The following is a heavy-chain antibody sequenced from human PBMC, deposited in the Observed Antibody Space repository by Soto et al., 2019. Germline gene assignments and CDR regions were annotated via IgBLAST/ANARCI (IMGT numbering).Heavy chain of an antibody. J-gene: IGHJ5*02. CDR2: INANNGST. CDR1: GYTFTSYG. V-gene: IGHV1-18*01. CDR3: ARDSSKSYDFWSGYYLNWFDP. D-gene: IGHD3-3*01. Sequence: ASVKVSCKASGYTFTSYGISWVRQAPGQGLEWMGRINANNGSTNYAQKLQGRVTMTTDTSTSTVYMELSSLRSEDTAVYYCARDSSKSYDFWSGYYLNWFDPWGQGTLVTVSS.